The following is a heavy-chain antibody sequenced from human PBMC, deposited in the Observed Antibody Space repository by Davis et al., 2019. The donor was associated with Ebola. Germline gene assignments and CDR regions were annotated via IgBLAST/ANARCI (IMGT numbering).Heavy chain of an antibody. D-gene: IGHD1-26*01. CDR3: ARLTEWELPGDYYGMDV. CDR2: INPSGGST. CDR1: GYTFTSYY. V-gene: IGHV1-46*01. Sequence: ASVKVSCKASGYTFTSYYMHWVRQAPGQGLEWMGIINPSGGSTSYAQKFQGRVTMTRDTSISTAYMELSSLRSEDTAVYYCARLTEWELPGDYYGMDVWGQGTTVTVSS. J-gene: IGHJ6*02.